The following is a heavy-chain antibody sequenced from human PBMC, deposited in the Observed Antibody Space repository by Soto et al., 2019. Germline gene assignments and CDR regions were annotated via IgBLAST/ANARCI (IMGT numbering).Heavy chain of an antibody. D-gene: IGHD3-16*01. V-gene: IGHV3-30*03. Sequence: QVQVVESGGNIVQPGTSLRLSCAASGFAFTNYGIHWVRQAPGKGLEWVAHISNDGSKIFYADSVKGRFTISRDNSENTVYLQMTSLRADDTAVFYCARDVAMPTGFGLGYWGQGTLVTVSS. CDR1: GFAFTNYG. CDR3: ARDVAMPTGFGLGY. J-gene: IGHJ4*02. CDR2: ISNDGSKI.